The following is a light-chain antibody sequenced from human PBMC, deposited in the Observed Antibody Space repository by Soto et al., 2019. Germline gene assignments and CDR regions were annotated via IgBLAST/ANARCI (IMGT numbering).Light chain of an antibody. CDR2: GAS. Sequence: IVLTQSPATLSLSPGERATLSCRASEIVGNDFAWYQQKPGQSPRLLIYGASKRATGIPARFSGSASGTDFTLTISRLEPEDFAVYYCQERDNWPRGTFGGGTKVEI. CDR1: EIVGND. J-gene: IGKJ4*01. CDR3: QERDNWPRGT. V-gene: IGKV3-11*01.